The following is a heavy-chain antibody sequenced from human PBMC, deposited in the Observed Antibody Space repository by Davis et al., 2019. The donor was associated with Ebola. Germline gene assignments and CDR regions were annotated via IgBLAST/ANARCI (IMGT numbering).Heavy chain of an antibody. D-gene: IGHD2-15*01. CDR3: VKEYWSKFDP. Sequence: HTGGSLRLSCAASGFTFSDYWMHWVRQAPGKGLVWVARTDRDGGTTKYADSVQGRFTISRDNTKNTLFLQMNSLRVEDTAVYYCVKEYWSKFDPWGQGTLVTVSS. CDR2: TDRDGGTT. V-gene: IGHV3-74*01. CDR1: GFTFSDYW. J-gene: IGHJ5*02.